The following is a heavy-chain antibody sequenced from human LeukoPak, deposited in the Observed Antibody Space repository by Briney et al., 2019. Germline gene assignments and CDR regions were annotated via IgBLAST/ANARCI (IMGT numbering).Heavy chain of an antibody. CDR2: ISGSANT. Sequence: GGSLRLSCAASRFTFGGYGMHWVRQAPGKGLEWVSAISGSANTYYADSVKGRFTISRDNSKNTLYLQMNSLRAEDTAVYYCAKDIPISGSYFHWGQGTLVTVS. CDR1: RFTFGGYG. V-gene: IGHV3-23*01. CDR3: AKDIPISGSYFH. J-gene: IGHJ4*02. D-gene: IGHD1-26*01.